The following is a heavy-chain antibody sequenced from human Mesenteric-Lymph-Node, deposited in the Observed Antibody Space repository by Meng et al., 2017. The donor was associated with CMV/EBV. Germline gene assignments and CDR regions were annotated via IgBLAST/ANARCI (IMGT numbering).Heavy chain of an antibody. CDR2: TYYRSKWYN. CDR3: VRDFYYGSGSSYNVIDY. J-gene: IGHJ4*02. V-gene: IGHV6-1*01. D-gene: IGHD3-10*01. Sequence: STHSGAWNWIRQSPSRGLGWLGRTYYRSKWYNSYAMSVKSRITINPDTSKNHLSLQLNSATPEDTAVYYCVRDFYYGSGSSYNVIDYWGQGILVTVSS. CDR1: STHSGA.